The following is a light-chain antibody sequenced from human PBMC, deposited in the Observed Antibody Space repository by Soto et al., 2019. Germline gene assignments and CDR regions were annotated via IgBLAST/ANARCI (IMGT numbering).Light chain of an antibody. Sequence: QSVLTQPASVSGSPGRWITISCTGTSSDVGAYNYVSWYQQHPGEAPKLLIYDVSNRPSGVSNRFSGSKSGNTASLTISGLQAEDEADYYCSSYTSTNVYVFATGTKVTVL. CDR3: SSYTSTNVYV. J-gene: IGLJ1*01. CDR2: DVS. V-gene: IGLV2-14*03. CDR1: SSDVGAYNY.